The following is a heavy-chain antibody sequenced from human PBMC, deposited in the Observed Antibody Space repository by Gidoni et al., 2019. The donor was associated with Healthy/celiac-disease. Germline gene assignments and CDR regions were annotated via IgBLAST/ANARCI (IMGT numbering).Heavy chain of an antibody. V-gene: IGHV3-7*01. CDR3: ARDAVRTYEQWLTTLDYWYFDL. D-gene: IGHD6-19*01. CDR2: IKQDGSEK. Sequence: EVQLVESGGGLVQPGGSLRLSCAASGFTFSSYWLSWGRQAPGKGLEWVANIKQDGSEKYYVDSVKGRFTISRDNAKNSLYLQMNSLRAEDTAVYYCARDAVRTYEQWLTTLDYWYFDLWGRGTLVTVSS. J-gene: IGHJ2*01. CDR1: GFTFSSYW.